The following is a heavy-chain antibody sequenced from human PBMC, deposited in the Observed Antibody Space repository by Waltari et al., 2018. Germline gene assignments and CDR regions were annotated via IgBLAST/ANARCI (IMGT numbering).Heavy chain of an antibody. CDR1: GYTFTGYY. CDR3: ARAIAAAGTSYYYYMDV. V-gene: IGHV1-2*02. J-gene: IGHJ6*03. D-gene: IGHD6-13*01. Sequence: QVQLVKSWAEVKKPGASVKVSCKASGYTFTGYYMHRVRQAPGQGLEWMGWINPNSGGTNYAQKFQGRVTMTRDTSISTAYMELSRLRSDDTAVYYCARAIAAAGTSYYYYMDVWGKGTTVTVSS. CDR2: INPNSGGT.